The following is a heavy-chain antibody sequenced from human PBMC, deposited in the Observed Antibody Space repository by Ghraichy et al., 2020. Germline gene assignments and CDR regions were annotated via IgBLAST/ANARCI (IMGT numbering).Heavy chain of an antibody. CDR3: VRDQGAINA. CDR2: ISSTSSTI. CDR1: GFTFSSYS. D-gene: IGHD3-10*01. J-gene: IGHJ3*01. V-gene: IGHV3-48*02. Sequence: GESLNISCAASGFTFSSYSMNWVRQAPGKGLQWVSYISSTSSTIYYADSVKGRFTISRDNARNSLYLQMNSLRDEDTAVYYCVRDQGAINAWGQGTMVTVSS.